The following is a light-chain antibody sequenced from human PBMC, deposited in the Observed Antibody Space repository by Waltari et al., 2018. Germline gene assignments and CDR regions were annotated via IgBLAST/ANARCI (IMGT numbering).Light chain of an antibody. V-gene: IGLV3-21*02. Sequence: SYVLTQPPPVSVAPGQTPIIPCGGNLTGSKSVHSYQEKPGQPPLLVVYDDDDRPSGIPDRFSGSNSGNRATLTIGNVEAGDEAGYFCQVWDSNSDHPVFGGGTTLTVL. CDR2: DDD. J-gene: IGLJ2*01. CDR3: QVWDSNSDHPV. CDR1: LTGSKS.